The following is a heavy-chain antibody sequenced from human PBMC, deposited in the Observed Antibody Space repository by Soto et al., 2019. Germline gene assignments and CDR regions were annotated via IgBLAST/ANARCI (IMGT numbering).Heavy chain of an antibody. D-gene: IGHD3-9*01. Sequence: GASVKVSCKASGYTFTSYAMHWVRQAPGQRLEWMGWINAGNGNTKYSQKFQGRVTITRDTSASTAYMELSSLRSEDTAVYYCARNLMDYDILTGYYMADYFDYWGQGTLVTVSS. CDR1: GYTFTSYA. CDR2: INAGNGNT. V-gene: IGHV1-3*01. J-gene: IGHJ4*02. CDR3: ARNLMDYDILTGYYMADYFDY.